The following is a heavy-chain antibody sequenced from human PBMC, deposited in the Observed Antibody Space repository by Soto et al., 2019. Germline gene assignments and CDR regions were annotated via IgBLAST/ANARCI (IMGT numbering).Heavy chain of an antibody. Sequence: ASAEVSWQDSGFSFTGYYMHWVRQAPEQGLEWMGWINPNSGGTNYAQKFQGRVTMTRDTSISTAYMELSRLRSDDTAVYYCARGTVTRRIYYYYGMDVWVQGTTVTGSS. D-gene: IGHD4-4*01. J-gene: IGHJ6*02. CDR3: ARGTVTRRIYYYYGMDV. CDR2: INPNSGGT. CDR1: GFSFTGYY. V-gene: IGHV1-2*02.